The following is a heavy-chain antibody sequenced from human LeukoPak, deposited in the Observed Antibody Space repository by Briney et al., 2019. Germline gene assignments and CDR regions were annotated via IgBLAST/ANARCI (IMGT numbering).Heavy chain of an antibody. CDR3: AKDSRGSNVRAFDY. J-gene: IGHJ4*02. Sequence: GRSLRLSCAASGFTFSSHGMHWVRQAPGEGLEWVAVISYDGSNKYYADSVKGRFTISRDNSKNTLYLQMNSLSADDTAVYYCAKDSRGSNVRAFDYWGQGILVTVSS. D-gene: IGHD2-8*01. CDR1: GFTFSSHG. CDR2: ISYDGSNK. V-gene: IGHV3-30*18.